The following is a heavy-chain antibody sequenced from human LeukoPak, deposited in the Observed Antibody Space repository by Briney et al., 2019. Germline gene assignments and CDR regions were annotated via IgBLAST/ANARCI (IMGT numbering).Heavy chain of an antibody. V-gene: IGHV4-39*07. Sequence: PSETLSLTCTVSGGSISSSSYYWGWIRQPPGKGLEWIGSIYYSGSTYYNPSLKSRVTISVDTSKNQFSLKLSSVTAADTAVYYCARVRPVPEAAALNWFDPWGQGTLVTVSS. CDR2: IYYSGST. J-gene: IGHJ5*02. CDR1: GGSISSSSYY. CDR3: ARVRPVPEAAALNWFDP. D-gene: IGHD6-13*01.